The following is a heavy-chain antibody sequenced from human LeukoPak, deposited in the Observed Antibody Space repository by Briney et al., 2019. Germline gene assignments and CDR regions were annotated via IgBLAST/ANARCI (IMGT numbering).Heavy chain of an antibody. D-gene: IGHD4-17*01. Sequence: GGSLRLSCAASGFTFSTYSINWVRQAPGKGLEWVSSISSSSSYIYYADSVKGRFTVSRDNAKNSLFLQMNSLRAEDTAVYSCARDRNTVTTSSYFDYWGQGTLVTVSS. V-gene: IGHV3-21*01. CDR1: GFTFSTYS. CDR2: ISSSSSYI. CDR3: ARDRNTVTTSSYFDY. J-gene: IGHJ4*02.